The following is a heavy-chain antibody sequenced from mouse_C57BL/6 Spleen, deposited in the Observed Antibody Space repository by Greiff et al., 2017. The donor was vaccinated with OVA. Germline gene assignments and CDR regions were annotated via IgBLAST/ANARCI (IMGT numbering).Heavy chain of an antibody. CDR3: TTSYYLVDY. Sequence: EVKLQESGAELVRPGASVKLSCTASGFNIKDDYMHWVKQRPEQGLEWIGWIDPENGDTEYASKFHGKATITADTSSNTAYLQLSSLTSEDTAVYYCTTSYYLVDYWGQGTTLTVSS. V-gene: IGHV14-4*01. CDR1: GFNIKDDY. CDR2: IDPENGDT. J-gene: IGHJ2*01. D-gene: IGHD2-12*01.